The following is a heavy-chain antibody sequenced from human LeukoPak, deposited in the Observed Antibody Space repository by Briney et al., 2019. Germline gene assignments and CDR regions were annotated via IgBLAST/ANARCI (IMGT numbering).Heavy chain of an antibody. D-gene: IGHD6-13*01. Sequence: GGSLRLSCAASGFTFSHYAMTWVRQPPGKGLEWVSGISGSGGSVYYAGSVEGRFTFSRDNSKNILYLEMNSLTAEDAAVYYCAKDKVTEAGGQDAFDVWGQGTMVTVSS. CDR3: AKDKVTEAGGQDAFDV. CDR2: ISGSGGSV. V-gene: IGHV3-23*01. J-gene: IGHJ3*01. CDR1: GFTFSHYA.